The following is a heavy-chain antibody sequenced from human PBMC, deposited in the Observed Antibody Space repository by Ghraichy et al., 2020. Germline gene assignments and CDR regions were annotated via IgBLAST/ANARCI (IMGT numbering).Heavy chain of an antibody. CDR1: GFTFSSYW. J-gene: IGHJ6*02. V-gene: IGHV3-7*05. CDR3: AREGSGWELLPYYYYGMDV. CDR2: IKQDGSEK. D-gene: IGHD1-26*01. Sequence: GGSLRLSCAASGFTFSSYWMSWVRQAPGKGLEWVANIKQDGSEKYYVDSVKGRFTISRDNAKNSLYLQMNSLRAEDTAVYYCAREGSGWELLPYYYYGMDVWGQGTTVTVSS.